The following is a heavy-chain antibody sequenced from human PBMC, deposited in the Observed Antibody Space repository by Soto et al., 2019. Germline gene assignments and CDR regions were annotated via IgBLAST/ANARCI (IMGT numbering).Heavy chain of an antibody. D-gene: IGHD2-2*01. Sequence: ASVKVSCKASGYTFTSYYMHWVRQAPGQGLEWMGIINPSGGSTSYAQKFQGRVTMTRDTSTSTVYMELSSLRSEDTAVYYCARDHGDIVVVPAALHYYYGMDVWGQGTTVTAP. V-gene: IGHV1-46*01. CDR1: GYTFTSYY. J-gene: IGHJ6*02. CDR2: INPSGGST. CDR3: ARDHGDIVVVPAALHYYYGMDV.